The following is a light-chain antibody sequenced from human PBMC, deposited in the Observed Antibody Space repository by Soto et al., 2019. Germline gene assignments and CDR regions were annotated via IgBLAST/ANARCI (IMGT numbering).Light chain of an antibody. V-gene: IGKV3-20*01. CDR1: QSVSSNY. CDR3: QQYCCSPRA. J-gene: IGKJ1*01. CDR2: DAS. Sequence: EIVLTQSPGTLSLSPGERATLSCRASQSVSSNYLAWYQKKPGQAPRLLIYDASTRATGIPDRFSGSGSGTDFTLTISRLEPEDFAVYYCQQYCCSPRAFGQGTKVEIK.